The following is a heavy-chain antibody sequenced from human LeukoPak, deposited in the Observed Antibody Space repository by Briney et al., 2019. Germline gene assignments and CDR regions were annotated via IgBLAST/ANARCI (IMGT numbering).Heavy chain of an antibody. CDR1: GYSFTSYW. CDR2: IYPGDSDT. V-gene: IGHV5-51*01. Sequence: GESLKISCKGSGYSFTSYWIGWVRQMPGKGLEWMGIIYPGDSDTRYSPAFQGQITIAADKSISTAYLQWSRLKASDTAMYYCARLRNWFDPWGQGTLVTVSS. J-gene: IGHJ5*02. CDR3: ARLRNWFDP.